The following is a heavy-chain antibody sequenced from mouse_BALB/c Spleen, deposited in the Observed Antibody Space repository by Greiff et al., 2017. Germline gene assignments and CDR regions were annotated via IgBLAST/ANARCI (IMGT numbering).Heavy chain of an antibody. CDR3: EKGRDGNYGGYFDY. Sequence: QVQLQQPGAELVKPGASVKLSCKASGYTFTSYWMHWVKQRPGQGLEWIGEINPSNGRTNYNEKFKSKATLTVDKSSSTAYMQLSSLTSEDSAVYDYEKGRDGNYGGYFDYWGQGTTLTVSA. D-gene: IGHD2-1*01. V-gene: IGHV1S81*02. CDR1: GYTFTSYW. CDR2: INPSNGRT. J-gene: IGHJ2*01.